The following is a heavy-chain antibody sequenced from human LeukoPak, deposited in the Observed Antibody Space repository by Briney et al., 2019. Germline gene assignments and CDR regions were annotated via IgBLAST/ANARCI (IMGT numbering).Heavy chain of an antibody. CDR2: ISGSGGST. V-gene: IGHV3-23*01. J-gene: IGHJ5*02. D-gene: IGHD4-17*01. Sequence: GGSLRLSCAASGFTFSSYATSWVRQAPGKGLEWVSAISGSGGSTYYADSVKGRFTISRDNSKNTLYLQMNSLRAEDTAVYYCAKDLPRMTTVTPNWFDPWGQGTLVTVSS. CDR1: GFTFSSYA. CDR3: AKDLPRMTTVTPNWFDP.